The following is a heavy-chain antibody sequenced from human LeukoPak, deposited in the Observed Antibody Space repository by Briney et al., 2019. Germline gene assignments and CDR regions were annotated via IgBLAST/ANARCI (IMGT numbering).Heavy chain of an antibody. CDR1: GYSFTSYW. Sequence: GESLKISWKGSGYSFTSYWIGWVRQMPGKGLEGMGIIYPGDSDTRYSPSFQGQVTISADKSISTSYLQWSSLKASDTAMYDCARPAASYLWSGYWVHASYYFDCWGQGTLVTASS. V-gene: IGHV5-51*01. D-gene: IGHD3-3*01. CDR3: ARPAASYLWSGYWVHASYYFDC. CDR2: IYPGDSDT. J-gene: IGHJ4*02.